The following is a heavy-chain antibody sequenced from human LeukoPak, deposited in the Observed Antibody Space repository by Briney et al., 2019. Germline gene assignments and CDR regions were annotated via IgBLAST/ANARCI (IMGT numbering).Heavy chain of an antibody. J-gene: IGHJ4*02. CDR1: GFTLSNYW. V-gene: IGHV3-74*01. Sequence: GGSLRLSCAASGFTLSNYWVYWVRQAPGKGLVWVSRINPDGSTINYADSVKGRFTISRDNAKNTLYLQMNSLRAEDTAVYYCARGAVPAALYYFDYWGQGTLVTVSS. CDR2: INPDGSTI. D-gene: IGHD2-2*01. CDR3: ARGAVPAALYYFDY.